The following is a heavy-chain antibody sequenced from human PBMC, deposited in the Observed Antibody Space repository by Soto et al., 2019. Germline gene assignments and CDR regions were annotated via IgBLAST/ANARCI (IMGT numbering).Heavy chain of an antibody. V-gene: IGHV1-69*06. J-gene: IGHJ4*02. Sequence: QVQLVQSGAEVKKPGSSVKVSCKASGGTFSSYAISWVRQAPGQGLEWMGGIIPIFGTANYAQKFQGRVTITADKSTSTAYMELSSLRSEDTAVYYCARDAKHYYDSSGRFDYWGQGTLVTVSS. CDR1: GGTFSSYA. D-gene: IGHD3-22*01. CDR2: IIPIFGTA. CDR3: ARDAKHYYDSSGRFDY.